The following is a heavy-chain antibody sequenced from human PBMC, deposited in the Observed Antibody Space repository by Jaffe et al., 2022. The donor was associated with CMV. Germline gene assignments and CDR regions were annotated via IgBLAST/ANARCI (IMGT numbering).Heavy chain of an antibody. CDR1: GGSISSSSYY. D-gene: IGHD1-26*01. Sequence: QLKLQESSPGLVKPSETLSLTCTVSGGSISSSSYYWAWIRQPPGEGLEWIGSIYYSGNTYSNPSLKSRVTISVDTSKNQFSLKLSSVTAADTAVYYCARAFLGGAYPDWFDPWGQGTLVTVSS. CDR2: IYYSGNT. V-gene: IGHV4-39*01. J-gene: IGHJ5*02. CDR3: ARAFLGGAYPDWFDP.